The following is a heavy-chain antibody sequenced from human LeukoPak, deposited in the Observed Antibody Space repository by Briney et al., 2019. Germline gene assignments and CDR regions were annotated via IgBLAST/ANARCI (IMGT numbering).Heavy chain of an antibody. D-gene: IGHD1-26*01. Sequence: GSLRLSCAASGFTFSNYAMHWVRQAPGKGLEWVAVISFDATKEYFAKSVKGRFTISRDNSKSTLFLQMHSLRVEGTALYFCARFKVGSNTTQKNAFDIWGRGTVVTVSS. J-gene: IGHJ3*02. CDR1: GFTFSNYA. CDR2: ISFDATKE. V-gene: IGHV3-30*01. CDR3: ARFKVGSNTTQKNAFDI.